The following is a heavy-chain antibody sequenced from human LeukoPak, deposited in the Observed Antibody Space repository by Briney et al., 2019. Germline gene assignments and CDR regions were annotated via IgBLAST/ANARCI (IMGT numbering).Heavy chain of an antibody. Sequence: SETLSLTCTVSSGSISSYYWSWIRQPLGKGLEWIGYIYYSGSTNYNPSLKSRVTISVDTSKNQFSLKLSSVTAADTAVYYCAREITGTTLEAFDIWGQGTMVTVSS. J-gene: IGHJ3*02. CDR2: IYYSGST. CDR3: AREITGTTLEAFDI. CDR1: SGSISSYY. V-gene: IGHV4-59*01. D-gene: IGHD1-20*01.